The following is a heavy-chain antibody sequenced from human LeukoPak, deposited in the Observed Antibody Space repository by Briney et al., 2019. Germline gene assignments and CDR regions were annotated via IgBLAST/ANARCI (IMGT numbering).Heavy chain of an antibody. CDR3: ARVAGYYGSGSPFAFDY. J-gene: IGHJ4*02. Sequence: PSETLSLTCTVSGGSISSGGYYWSWIRQPPGKGLEWIVYIYYSGSTYYNPSLKSRVTISVDTSKNQFSLKLSSVTAADTAVYYCARVAGYYGSGSPFAFDYWGQGTLVTVSS. V-gene: IGHV4-30-4*08. CDR2: IYYSGST. D-gene: IGHD3-10*01. CDR1: GGSISSGGYY.